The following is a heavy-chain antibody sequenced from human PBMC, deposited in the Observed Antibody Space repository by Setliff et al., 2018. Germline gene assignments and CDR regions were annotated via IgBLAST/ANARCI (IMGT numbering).Heavy chain of an antibody. J-gene: IGHJ3*02. V-gene: IGHV4-59*08. CDR3: ARHNLHGTATTFAFDI. D-gene: IGHD2-21*02. CDR2: ISDSGST. CDR1: GGSINSYY. Sequence: SETLSLTCTVSGGSINSYYWSWIRQPPGKGLEWSAYISDSGSTNYNPSLKSRVTISLDTSKTQFSLKLSSVTAADPAVYYCARHNLHGTATTFAFDIGGQGTMVTVSS.